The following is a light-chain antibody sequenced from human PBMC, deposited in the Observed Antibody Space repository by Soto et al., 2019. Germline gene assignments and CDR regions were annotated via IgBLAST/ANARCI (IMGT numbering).Light chain of an antibody. J-gene: IGKJ1*01. CDR1: QSVSSSY. Sequence: EIVLTQSPGTLSLSPGERATLSCRASQSVSSSYLAWHQQKPGQAPRLLIYGTSTRATGIPDRFSGSGSGTDFPLTISRLEPEDFAVYYCQQYGSSPTFGQGTKVEIK. V-gene: IGKV3-20*01. CDR2: GTS. CDR3: QQYGSSPT.